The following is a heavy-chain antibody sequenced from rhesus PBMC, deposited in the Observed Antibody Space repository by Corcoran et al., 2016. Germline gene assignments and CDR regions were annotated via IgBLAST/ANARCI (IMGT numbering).Heavy chain of an antibody. CDR2: IYWTDAK. Sequence: QVTLKESGPALVRPTQTLTLTCTFSGFSISTSGTGVGWIRQPPGKALEWLASIYWTDAKYYSTSQKSRLTISKDTSRNQVILTMTNMEPVDIATYFCARIKWLRSPGYGYFDFWGPGTPITISS. CDR1: GFSISTSGTG. CDR3: ARIKWLRSPGYGYFDF. J-gene: IGHJ2*01. D-gene: IGHD2-33*01. V-gene: IGHV2-95*01.